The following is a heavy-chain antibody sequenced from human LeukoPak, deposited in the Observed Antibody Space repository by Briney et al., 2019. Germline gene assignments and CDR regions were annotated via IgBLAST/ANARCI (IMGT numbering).Heavy chain of an antibody. CDR3: ATQSAYYDYVWGSYRTHYFDY. V-gene: IGHV1-24*01. Sequence: ASVKVFCKVSGYTLTELSMHWVRQAPGKGLEWMGGFDPEDGETIYAQKFQGRVTMTEDTSTDTAYMELSSLRSEDTAVYYCATQSAYYDYVWGSYRTHYFDYWGQGTLVTVSS. CDR2: FDPEDGET. J-gene: IGHJ4*02. D-gene: IGHD3-16*02. CDR1: GYTLTELS.